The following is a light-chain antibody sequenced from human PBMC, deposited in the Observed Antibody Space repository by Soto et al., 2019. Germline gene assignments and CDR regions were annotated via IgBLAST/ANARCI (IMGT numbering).Light chain of an antibody. V-gene: IGKV3-15*01. CDR2: GAS. CDR3: QQYNNWPRT. Sequence: EIVMTQSPATLSVSPGERATLSCRASQSVSSNLAWYQQKPGQAPRLLIYGASTRATGIPARFSGSRSGTEFTLTISSLQSEDFAVYYCQQYNNWPRTFGQGTTVDIK. CDR1: QSVSSN. J-gene: IGKJ1*01.